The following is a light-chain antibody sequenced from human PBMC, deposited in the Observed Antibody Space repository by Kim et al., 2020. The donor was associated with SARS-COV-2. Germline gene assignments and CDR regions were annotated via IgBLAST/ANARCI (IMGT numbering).Light chain of an antibody. CDR3: QQYDRPPFT. Sequence: WSPGERATLAGRASQSVAPNRLAWFQQKPGQAPRLLIYGTASRATGIPDRFSASEAGTDFTLTISRLEPEDFAVYVCQQYDRPPFTFGQGTKLEIK. V-gene: IGKV3-20*01. CDR1: QSVAPNR. CDR2: GTA. J-gene: IGKJ2*01.